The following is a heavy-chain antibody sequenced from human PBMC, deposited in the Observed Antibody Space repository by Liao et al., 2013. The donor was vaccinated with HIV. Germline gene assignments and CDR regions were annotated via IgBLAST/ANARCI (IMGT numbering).Heavy chain of an antibody. J-gene: IGHJ4*02. CDR1: GGTFRDYY. D-gene: IGHD6-25*01. CDR2: SITLEAP. Sequence: QVQLPQWGAGLLKPSETLSRTCAVYGGTFRDYYWAWIRQSPGKGWSGLGKSITLEAPITTRPSRVEPTISVDTSKNQFSLKLTSVTAADTAVYYCARLPSQREPRFEYWGQGVLVTVSS. V-gene: IGHV4-34*01. CDR3: ARLPSQREPRFEY.